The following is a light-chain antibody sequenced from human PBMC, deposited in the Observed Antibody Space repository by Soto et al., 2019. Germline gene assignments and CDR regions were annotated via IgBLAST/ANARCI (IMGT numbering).Light chain of an antibody. J-gene: IGKJ5*01. V-gene: IGKV3-15*01. Sequence: EIELTQSPSTLSSFPGDRVTLSCRASQYINTDLAWYQQKPGQAPRLLLYGASTRATGVPPRFSGGGSGTEFTLPTSSMQPEDSAIYYCQQYNSWPPITFGQGTRLEIK. CDR3: QQYNSWPPIT. CDR1: QYINTD. CDR2: GAS.